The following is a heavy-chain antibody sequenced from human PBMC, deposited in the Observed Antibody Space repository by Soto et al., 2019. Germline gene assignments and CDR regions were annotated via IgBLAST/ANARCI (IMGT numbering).Heavy chain of an antibody. J-gene: IGHJ3*02. CDR1: GYTFTSYG. CDR2: ISAYNGNT. V-gene: IGHV1-18*01. D-gene: IGHD4-17*01. Sequence: ASVKVSCKASGYTFTSYGISWVRQAPGQGLEWMGWISAYNGNTNYAQKLQGRVTMTTDTSTSTAYMELRSLRSDDTAVYYCVRDDYGDYVGAFDIWGKGTMVTVSS. CDR3: VRDDYGDYVGAFDI.